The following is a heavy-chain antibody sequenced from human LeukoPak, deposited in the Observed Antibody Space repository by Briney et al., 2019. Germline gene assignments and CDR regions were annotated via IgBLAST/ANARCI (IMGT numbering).Heavy chain of an antibody. CDR3: ATASRGCSSTSCYNWFDP. CDR2: INHSGST. J-gene: IGHJ5*02. Sequence: SETLSLTCVVYGGSFSGYYWSWLRQPPGKGVEWIGEINHSGSTNYNPSLKSRVTISVDTSKNQFSLKLSSVTAADTAVYYCATASRGCSSTSCYNWFDPWGQGTLVIVSS. V-gene: IGHV4-34*01. CDR1: GGSFSGYY. D-gene: IGHD2-2*01.